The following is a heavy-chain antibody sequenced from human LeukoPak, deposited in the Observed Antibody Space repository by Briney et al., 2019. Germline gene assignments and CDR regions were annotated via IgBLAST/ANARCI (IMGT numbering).Heavy chain of an antibody. D-gene: IGHD6-13*01. CDR1: GGSISSGSYY. J-gene: IGHJ4*02. V-gene: IGHV4-61*09. CDR3: ARGITGITATGSE. Sequence: SQTLSLTCTVSGGSISSGSYYWNWIRQRQPAGKGLEWIGHIQIGGSTNYNPSLKSRITISVDTSKNQFSLKLSSVTAADAAVYYCARGITGITATGSEWGQGTLVTVSS. CDR2: IQIGGST.